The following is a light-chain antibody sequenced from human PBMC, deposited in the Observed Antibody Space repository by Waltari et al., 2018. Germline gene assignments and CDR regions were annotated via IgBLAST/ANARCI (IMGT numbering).Light chain of an antibody. CDR1: QDISNY. CDR3: QQYDSLLT. J-gene: IGKJ4*01. CDR2: DAS. V-gene: IGKV1-33*01. Sequence: DIQMTQSPSSLSASVGDRVTITCQASQDISNYVSWYQHKPGKAPSLLIYDASNLEAGVSSRFSGSGSGTIFTLTINSLRAEDIATYYCQQYDSLLTFGGGTKVQI.